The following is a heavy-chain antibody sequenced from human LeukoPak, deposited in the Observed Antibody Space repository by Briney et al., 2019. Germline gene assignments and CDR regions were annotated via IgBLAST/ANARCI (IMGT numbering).Heavy chain of an antibody. CDR1: GYTFTSYG. CDR2: ISAYNGNT. CDR3: ARTLTYYYDSSGYDFDY. Sequence: GASVKVSCKDSGYTFTSYGITWVRQAPGQGLEWMGWISAYNGNTNYAQKLQGRVTMTTDTSTSTAYMELRSLRSDDTAVYYCARTLTYYYDSSGYDFDYWGQGTLVTVSS. J-gene: IGHJ4*02. V-gene: IGHV1-18*01. D-gene: IGHD3-22*01.